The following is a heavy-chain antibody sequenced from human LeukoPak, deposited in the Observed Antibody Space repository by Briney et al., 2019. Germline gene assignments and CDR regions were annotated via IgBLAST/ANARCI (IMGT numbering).Heavy chain of an antibody. CDR1: GYTFSNYY. J-gene: IGHJ4*02. V-gene: IGHV1-2*02. CDR3: ARGYVIGTTAAARYFDC. CDR2: INPYSGGT. D-gene: IGHD1-20*01. Sequence: ASVKVSCKASGYTFSNYYMHWVRQAPGQGLEWMGWINPYSGGTYYAQKFQGRVTMTRDTSISTAYMELSRLRSDDTAFYYCARGYVIGTTAAARYFDCWGQGTLVTVSS.